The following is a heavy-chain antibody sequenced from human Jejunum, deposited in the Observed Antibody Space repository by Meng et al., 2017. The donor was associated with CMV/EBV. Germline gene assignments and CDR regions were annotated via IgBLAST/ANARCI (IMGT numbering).Heavy chain of an antibody. CDR1: GFSVSTNY. CDR3: ARGGTSIGMDV. J-gene: IGHJ6*01. D-gene: IGHD1-1*01. V-gene: IGHV3-21*01. Sequence: AASGFSVSTNYMNWVRQAPGKGLEWVSSISTSSSYIYYIDSLKGRLAISRDNAKNSLYLQLSSLTAEDTAVYYCARGGTSIGMDVWGQGTTVTVSS. CDR2: ISTSSSYI.